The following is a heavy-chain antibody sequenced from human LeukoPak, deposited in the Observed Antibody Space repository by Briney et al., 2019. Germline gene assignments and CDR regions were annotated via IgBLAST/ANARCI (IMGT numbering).Heavy chain of an antibody. CDR3: AKDRFPFDDAHYGMDV. CDR1: GSTFNRYG. J-gene: IGHJ6*02. CDR2: IWNDGSNK. Sequence: GGSLRLSCAASGSTFNRYGIHWVRQAPGKGLEWVAGIWNDGSNKYYADFVKGRFTISRDSSKNTLHLQMNSLKAVDTAVYYCAKDRFPFDDAHYGMDVWGQGTTVTVSS. V-gene: IGHV3-33*06. D-gene: IGHD3-9*01.